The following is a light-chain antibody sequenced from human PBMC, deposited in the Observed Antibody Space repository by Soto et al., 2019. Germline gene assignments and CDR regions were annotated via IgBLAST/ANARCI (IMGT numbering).Light chain of an antibody. V-gene: IGLV1-40*01. CDR2: ANS. J-gene: IGLJ2*01. Sequence: QSVLTQPPSVSGAPGQRVTISCTGSSFNIGAGYDVHWYQQLPGTAPKFLIYANSNRPSGVPDRFSGSKSGTSASLAITGLQAEDEADSYCQSYDSSLSGVVFGGGTKLTVL. CDR3: QSYDSSLSGVV. CDR1: SFNIGAGYD.